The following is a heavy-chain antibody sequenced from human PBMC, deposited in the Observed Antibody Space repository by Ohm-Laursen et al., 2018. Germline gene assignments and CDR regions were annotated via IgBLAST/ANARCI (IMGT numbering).Heavy chain of an antibody. CDR3: ARDLVVAGNRDY. J-gene: IGHJ4*02. CDR1: AFSLTASN. D-gene: IGHD6-19*01. Sequence: SLRLSCSASAFSLTASNMNWVRQAPGTGLEWVSVIYSGGSTYYADSVKGRFTISRDNSKNTLYLQMNSLRAEDTAVYYCARDLVVAGNRDYWGQGTLVTVSS. CDR2: IYSGGST. V-gene: IGHV3-66*01.